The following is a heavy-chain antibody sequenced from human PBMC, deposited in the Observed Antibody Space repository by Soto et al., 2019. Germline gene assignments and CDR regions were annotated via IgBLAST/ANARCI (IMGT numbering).Heavy chain of an antibody. Sequence: SETLSLTCTVSGGSISSYYWSRIRQPPGKGLEWIGYIYYSGSTNYNPSLKSRVTISVDTSKNQFSLKLSSVTAADTAVYYCERGGSSGWSRWFDPWGQGTLVTVSS. CDR1: GGSISSYY. J-gene: IGHJ5*02. V-gene: IGHV4-59*01. CDR2: IYYSGST. D-gene: IGHD6-19*01. CDR3: ERGGSSGWSRWFDP.